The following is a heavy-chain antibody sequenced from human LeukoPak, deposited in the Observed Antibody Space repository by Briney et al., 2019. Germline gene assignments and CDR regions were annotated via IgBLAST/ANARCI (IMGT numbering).Heavy chain of an antibody. Sequence: ASVKVSCKASGYTFTSYDINWVRQATGQGLEWMGWMNPNSGNTGYAQKFQGRVTITRNTSISTAYMELSSLRSEDTAVYYCARDPISYGSGSNWFDPWGQGTLVTVSS. J-gene: IGHJ5*02. CDR2: MNPNSGNT. CDR1: GYTFTSYD. V-gene: IGHV1-8*03. D-gene: IGHD3-10*01. CDR3: ARDPISYGSGSNWFDP.